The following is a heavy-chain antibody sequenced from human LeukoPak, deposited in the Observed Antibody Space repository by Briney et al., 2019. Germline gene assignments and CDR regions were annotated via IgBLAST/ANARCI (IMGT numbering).Heavy chain of an antibody. J-gene: IGHJ4*02. CDR3: AKDPYYDFWSGYQWGYFDY. CDR2: IYSGGST. V-gene: IGHV3-66*01. CDR1: GFIVRSNY. D-gene: IGHD3-3*01. Sequence: QAGGSLRLSCAASGFIVRSNYMSWVRQALGKGLEWVSVIYSGGSTYYADSVKGRFTISRDNSKNTLYLQMNSLRAEDTAVYYCAKDPYYDFWSGYQWGYFDYWGQGTLVTVSS.